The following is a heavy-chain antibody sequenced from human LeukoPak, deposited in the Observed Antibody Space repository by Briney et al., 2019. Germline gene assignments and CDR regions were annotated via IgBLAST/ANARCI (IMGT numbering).Heavy chain of an antibody. J-gene: IGHJ6*02. V-gene: IGHV3-64D*09. D-gene: IGHD2-15*01. CDR3: VRGYSFGPYGMDV. CDR1: GFPFSSYA. CDR2: ISDSGGST. Sequence: SGGSLRLSCSASGFPFSSYAMHWVRQAPGKGLEYVSAISDSGGSTYYADSVKGRFTISIDNYKTTLYLQMSSLRAEDTAVYFCVRGYSFGPYGMDVWGQGTTVTVSS.